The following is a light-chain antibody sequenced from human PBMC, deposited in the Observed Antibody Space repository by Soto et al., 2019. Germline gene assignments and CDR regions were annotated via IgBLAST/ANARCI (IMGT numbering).Light chain of an antibody. CDR3: QAWDSSTAV. V-gene: IGLV3-1*01. J-gene: IGLJ2*01. CDR2: QDN. CDR1: KLGDKY. Sequence: SYELTQPPSVSVSPGQTASIACSGDKLGDKYASWYQQKPGQSPVVVIYQDNRRPSGIPERFSGSKSGNTATLTISGTQAMDEADYYCQAWDSSTAVFGGGTQLTVL.